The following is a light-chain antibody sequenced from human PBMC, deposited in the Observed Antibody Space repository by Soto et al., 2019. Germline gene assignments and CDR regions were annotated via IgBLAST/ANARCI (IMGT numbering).Light chain of an antibody. Sequence: DIQMTQSPSSVSASVGDRGTITCRASQGISSWLACYQQKPGTAPTLLIYAASSLPSGVPSRFSGSGSGTHFTLTISSLLPVDFATYYCQQANSFPLTCGGGTPVDIK. CDR1: QGISSW. CDR2: AAS. CDR3: QQANSFPLT. V-gene: IGKV1-12*01. J-gene: IGKJ4*01.